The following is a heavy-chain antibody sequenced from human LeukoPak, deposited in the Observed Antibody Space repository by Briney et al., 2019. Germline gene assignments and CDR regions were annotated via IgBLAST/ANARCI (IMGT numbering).Heavy chain of an antibody. Sequence: ASVKVSCKASGYTFTNSHINWVRQATGQGLEWMGWINPNSDDRGYAQKFQGRVTITRDTSISTAYMELRSLRSEDTAVYFCARTTSLTASGYDYWGQGTLVTVSS. J-gene: IGHJ4*02. CDR1: GYTFTNSH. CDR3: ARTTSLTASGYDY. D-gene: IGHD4-17*01. V-gene: IGHV1-8*03. CDR2: INPNSDDR.